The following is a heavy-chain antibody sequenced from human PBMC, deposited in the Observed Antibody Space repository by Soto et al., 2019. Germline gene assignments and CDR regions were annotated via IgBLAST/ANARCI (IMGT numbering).Heavy chain of an antibody. CDR3: ARSQGSSTSLEIYYYYYYGMDV. Sequence: QVQLVQSGAEVKKPGSSVKVSCKASGGTFSSYAISWVRQAPGQGLEWMGGIIPISDTTNYEQKFQGRVTTTADESTSTAYMELSRLRSEDTAVYYCARSQGSSTSLEIYYYYYYGMDVWGQGTTVTVSS. D-gene: IGHD2-2*01. CDR2: IIPISDTT. V-gene: IGHV1-69*01. J-gene: IGHJ6*02. CDR1: GGTFSSYA.